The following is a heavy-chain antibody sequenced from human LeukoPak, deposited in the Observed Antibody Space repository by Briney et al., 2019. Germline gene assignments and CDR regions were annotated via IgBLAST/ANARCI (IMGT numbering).Heavy chain of an antibody. Sequence: GASVKVSCKASGYTFTSYAMHWVRQAPGQRLEWMGWINAGNGNTKYSQKFQGRVTITRDTSASTAYMELSSLRSEDTAVYYCARSQMTTVTNLDYWGQGTLVTVSS. J-gene: IGHJ4*02. CDR1: GYTFTSYA. V-gene: IGHV1-3*01. D-gene: IGHD4-17*01. CDR2: INAGNGNT. CDR3: ARSQMTTVTNLDY.